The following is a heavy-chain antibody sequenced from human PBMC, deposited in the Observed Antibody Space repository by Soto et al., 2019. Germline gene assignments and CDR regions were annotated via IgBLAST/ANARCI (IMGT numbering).Heavy chain of an antibody. CDR3: ARASGYCSSTSCYGETNWFDP. J-gene: IGHJ5*02. Sequence: SETLSLTCAVSGGSISSGGYSWSWIRQPPGKGLEWIGYIYHSGSTYYNPSLKSRVTISVDRSKNQFSLKLSSVTAADTAVYYCARASGYCSSTSCYGETNWFDPWGQGTLVTVSS. CDR1: GGSISSGGYS. CDR2: IYHSGST. D-gene: IGHD2-2*01. V-gene: IGHV4-30-2*01.